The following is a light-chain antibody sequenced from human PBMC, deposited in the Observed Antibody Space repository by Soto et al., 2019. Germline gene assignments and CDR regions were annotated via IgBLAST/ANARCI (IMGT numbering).Light chain of an antibody. Sequence: EIVLTQSPGTLSLSPGERATLSCRASQSVSSSYLSWYQQKPGQAPRPLICGASSRATGIPDRFSASGSGTDFTLTISRLEPKDFAVYYCQQYDRSPWTFGQGTKVEIK. CDR3: QQYDRSPWT. J-gene: IGKJ1*01. CDR1: QSVSSSY. CDR2: GAS. V-gene: IGKV3-20*01.